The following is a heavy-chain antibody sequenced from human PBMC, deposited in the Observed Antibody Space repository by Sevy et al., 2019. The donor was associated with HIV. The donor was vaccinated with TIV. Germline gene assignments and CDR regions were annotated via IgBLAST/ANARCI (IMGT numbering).Heavy chain of an antibody. CDR1: GDSISNYC. CDR3: ARGGTRDITTTFFDS. V-gene: IGHV4-59*01. Sequence: SETLSLTCTVSGDSISNYCWSWIRQPPGKGLEWIGYIYYSGGTNYNPSLKSRVTISVDTSKNQFSLKLSSVTAADTAVYYSARGGTRDITTTFFDSWGQGTLVTVSS. CDR2: IYYSGGT. D-gene: IGHD5-12*01. J-gene: IGHJ4*02.